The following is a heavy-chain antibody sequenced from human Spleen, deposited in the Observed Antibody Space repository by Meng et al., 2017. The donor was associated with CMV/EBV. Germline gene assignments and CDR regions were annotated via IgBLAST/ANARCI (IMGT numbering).Heavy chain of an antibody. D-gene: IGHD6-13*01. CDR1: GFTFSSCW. CDR3: ARGFGYTVPSGY. CDR2: INSDGSSA. Sequence: ASGFTFSSCWMHWVRQARGKGLVWVSRINSDGSSASYADSVKGRFAISRDNAKNTLYLQMNSLRAEDTAVYYCARGFGYTVPSGYWGQGTLVTVSS. J-gene: IGHJ4*02. V-gene: IGHV3-74*01.